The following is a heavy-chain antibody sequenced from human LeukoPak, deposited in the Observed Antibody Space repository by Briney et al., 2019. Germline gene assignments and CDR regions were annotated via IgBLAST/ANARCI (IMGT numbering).Heavy chain of an antibody. J-gene: IGHJ4*02. D-gene: IGHD1-1*01. Sequence: GASVKVSCKASGYTFISYYMHWVRLAPGQGLEWMGIINPSGGSTGYAQKFQGRVTMTRDMSTSTVYMELNSLRSEDTAVYYCAREGGRWNGDYWGQGTLVTVSS. CDR2: INPSGGST. CDR3: AREGGRWNGDY. V-gene: IGHV1-46*01. CDR1: GYTFISYY.